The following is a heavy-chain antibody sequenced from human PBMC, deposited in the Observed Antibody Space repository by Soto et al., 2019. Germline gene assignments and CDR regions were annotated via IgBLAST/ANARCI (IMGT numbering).Heavy chain of an antibody. CDR1: GFTFSSYG. V-gene: IGHV3-33*01. J-gene: IGHJ4*02. CDR2: IWYDGSNK. Sequence: QVQLVESGGGVVQPGRSLRLSCAASGFTFSSYGMHWVRQAPGKGLEWVAVIWYDGSNKYYADSVKGRFTISRDNSKNPLYLQMNSLRAEDTAVYYCARDPSVWCSGGSCYSPTFDYWGQGTLVTVSS. D-gene: IGHD2-15*01. CDR3: ARDPSVWCSGGSCYSPTFDY.